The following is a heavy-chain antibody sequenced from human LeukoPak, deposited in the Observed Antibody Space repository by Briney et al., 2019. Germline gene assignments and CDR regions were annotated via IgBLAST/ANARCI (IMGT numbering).Heavy chain of an antibody. D-gene: IGHD5-18*01. CDR3: AKVDTAMVVDY. CDR2: ISYDGSNK. V-gene: IGHV3-30*18. CDR1: GFTFSSYG. Sequence: GGSLRLSCAASGFTFSSYGMHWVRQAPGKGLEWVAVISYDGSNKYYADSVKGRFTISRDNSKNTLYLQMNSLRAEDTAVYYCAKVDTAMVVDYWGQGTLVTVSP. J-gene: IGHJ4*02.